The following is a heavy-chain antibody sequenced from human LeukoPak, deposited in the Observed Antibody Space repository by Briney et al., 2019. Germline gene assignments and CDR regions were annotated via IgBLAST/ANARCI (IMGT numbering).Heavy chain of an antibody. CDR2: MYQSGNT. Sequence: PSGTLSLTCAVSGGSINSTNWWSWVRQPPGKGLAWIGEMYQSGNTRYNPSLKSRVTISADKSKNQFSLKVSSVTAADTAVYYCASGDTNNWYAIFDYWGQGTLVTVSS. J-gene: IGHJ4*02. V-gene: IGHV4-4*02. D-gene: IGHD6-13*01. CDR3: ASGDTNNWYAIFDY. CDR1: GGSINSTNW.